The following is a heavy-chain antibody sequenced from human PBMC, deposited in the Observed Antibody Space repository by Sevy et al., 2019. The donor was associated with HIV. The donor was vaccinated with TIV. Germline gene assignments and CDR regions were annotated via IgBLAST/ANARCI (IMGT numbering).Heavy chain of an antibody. Sequence: GGSLRLSCAASGFTFSSYSMNWVRQAPGKGLEGVSSISSSSSYIYYADSVKGRFTMSRDNAKNLLYLQMNSLRAEDTAVYYCAGLRYYYYMDVWGKGTTVTVSS. CDR1: GFTFSSYS. CDR3: AGLRYYYYMDV. V-gene: IGHV3-21*01. J-gene: IGHJ6*03. CDR2: ISSSSSYI.